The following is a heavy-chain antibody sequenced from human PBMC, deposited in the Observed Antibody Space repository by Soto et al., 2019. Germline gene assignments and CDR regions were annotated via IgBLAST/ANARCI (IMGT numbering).Heavy chain of an antibody. D-gene: IGHD5-12*01. J-gene: IGHJ6*02. V-gene: IGHV3-15*07. CDR1: GFTFSNAW. Sequence: GGSLRLSCAASGFTFSNAWMNWVRQAPGKGLEWVGRIKSKTDGGTTDYAAPVKGRLTISRDDSKNTLYLQMNSLKTEDTAVYYCTKSALLATYPYYYGMDVWGQGTTVTVSS. CDR2: IKSKTDGGTT. CDR3: TKSALLATYPYYYGMDV.